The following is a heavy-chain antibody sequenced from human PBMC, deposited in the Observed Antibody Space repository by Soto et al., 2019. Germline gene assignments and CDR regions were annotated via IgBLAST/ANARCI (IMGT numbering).Heavy chain of an antibody. CDR1: GFTFTSSA. CDR2: IVVGSGNT. D-gene: IGHD2-15*01. Sequence: ASVKVSCKASGFTFTSSAVQWVRQARGQRLEWIGWIVVGSGNTNYAQKFQERVTITRDMSTSTAYMELSSLRSEDTAVYYCAADGPQGGNLNYYYYYYGMDVWGQGTTVTV. J-gene: IGHJ6*02. CDR3: AADGPQGGNLNYYYYYYGMDV. V-gene: IGHV1-58*01.